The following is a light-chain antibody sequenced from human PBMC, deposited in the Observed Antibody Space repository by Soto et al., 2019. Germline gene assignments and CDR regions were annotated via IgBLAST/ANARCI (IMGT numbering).Light chain of an antibody. CDR3: QQRSNWPRT. Sequence: EIVVTQSPATLSVSPGERATLSCRASQNVRSNLAWYQQKPGQAPRLLIYDASNRATGIPARFSGSGSGTDFTLTISSLEPEDFAVYYCQQRSNWPRTFGQGTKVDI. J-gene: IGKJ1*01. V-gene: IGKV3-11*01. CDR2: DAS. CDR1: QNVRSN.